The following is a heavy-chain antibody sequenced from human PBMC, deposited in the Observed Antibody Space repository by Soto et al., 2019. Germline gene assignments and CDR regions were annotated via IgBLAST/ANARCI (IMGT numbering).Heavy chain of an antibody. V-gene: IGHV3-48*03. J-gene: IGHJ4*02. Sequence: RVSLSLSCAASGFTFRSDDMNWVRQAPGKGLEWVSYISSSGSTIYYADSVKGRFTISRDNAKNSLYLQMNSLRAEDTAVYYCARDQEQQLDSLDYWGQGTLVTVSS. CDR3: ARDQEQQLDSLDY. CDR1: GFTFRSDD. CDR2: ISSSGSTI. D-gene: IGHD6-13*01.